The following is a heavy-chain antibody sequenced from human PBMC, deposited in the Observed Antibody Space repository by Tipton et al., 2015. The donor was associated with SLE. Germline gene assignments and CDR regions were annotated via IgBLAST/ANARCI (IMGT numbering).Heavy chain of an antibody. V-gene: IGHV3-30*14. Sequence: SLRLSCAVSGFTFSTYAMHWVRQAPGKGLEWVAVISYDGSNRYYADSVKGRFTISRDNSRNTLILQMTGLKPEDTAVYYCARDSHDYFWGSLDYWGRGTLVTFSS. CDR3: ARDSHDYFWGSLDY. J-gene: IGHJ4*02. D-gene: IGHD3-16*01. CDR1: GFTFSTYA. CDR2: ISYDGSNR.